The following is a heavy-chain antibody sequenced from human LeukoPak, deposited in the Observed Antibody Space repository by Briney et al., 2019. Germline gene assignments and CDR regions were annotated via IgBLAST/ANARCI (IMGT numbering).Heavy chain of an antibody. CDR3: ASPISGQSFDI. Sequence: GGSLRLSCAASGFAFNDYWMNWVRQVPGKGLMWVARINSDGTRTTYADPVKGRFTVSRDNAKNTLYLQMNSLRAEDTAVYYCASPISGQSFDIWGQGTMVTVSS. CDR1: GFAFNDYW. CDR2: INSDGTRT. D-gene: IGHD5-12*01. V-gene: IGHV3-74*01. J-gene: IGHJ3*02.